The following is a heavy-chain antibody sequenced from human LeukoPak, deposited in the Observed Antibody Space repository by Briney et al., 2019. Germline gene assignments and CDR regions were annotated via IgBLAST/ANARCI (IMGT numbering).Heavy chain of an antibody. CDR1: GGSISSYY. CDR3: ARGLTVTTTDY. D-gene: IGHD4-17*01. Sequence: SETLSLTCTVSGGSISSYYWSWIRQPPGKGLEWIGYIYHSGSTNYNPSLKSRVTISVDKSKNQFSLKLKSVTAADTAVYYCARGLTVTTTDYWGQGTLVTVSS. CDR2: IYHSGST. J-gene: IGHJ4*02. V-gene: IGHV4-59*01.